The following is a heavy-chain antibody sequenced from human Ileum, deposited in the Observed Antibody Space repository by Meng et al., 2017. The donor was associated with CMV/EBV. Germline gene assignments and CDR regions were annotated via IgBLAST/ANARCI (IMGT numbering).Heavy chain of an antibody. Sequence: GESLKISCAASGFTFSGYAVSWVRQPPGKGLERGSAISGTGDNTYYGDSVKGRFTISRDNSKNTLYVQMNSLRAEDTALYYCAKCRGGSCYYFDYWGQGTLVTVSS. CDR3: AKCRGGSCYYFDY. CDR1: GFTFSGYA. J-gene: IGHJ4*02. V-gene: IGHV3-23*02. D-gene: IGHD2-15*01. CDR2: ISGTGDNT.